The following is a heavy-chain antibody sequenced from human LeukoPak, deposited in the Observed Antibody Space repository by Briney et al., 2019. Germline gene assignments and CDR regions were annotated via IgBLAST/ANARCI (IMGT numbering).Heavy chain of an antibody. Sequence: GASVKVSCKTSGYTFIDYYMHWVRQAPGQGLEWMGWVNPASGHTSITQKFRDKITLTRDTSITTFYMEVAWLTSDDTAIYYCARADRLDGSPYLIGPWGQGTLVTVSS. D-gene: IGHD1-26*01. V-gene: IGHV1-2*02. CDR2: VNPASGHT. CDR3: ARADRLDGSPYLIGP. J-gene: IGHJ5*02. CDR1: GYTFIDYY.